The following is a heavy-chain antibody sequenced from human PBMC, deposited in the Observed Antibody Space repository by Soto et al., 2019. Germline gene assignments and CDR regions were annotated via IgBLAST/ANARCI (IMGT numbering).Heavy chain of an antibody. J-gene: IGHJ6*02. Sequence: PGASLRLSCAASGFTFSSYAMNWVRQAPGKGLEWVSSISSSSSYIYYADSVKGRFTISRDNAKNSLYLQMNSLRAEDTAVYYCARDRVVVVPAALYHYYYGMDVWGQGTTVTVSS. V-gene: IGHV3-21*01. CDR1: GFTFSSYA. D-gene: IGHD2-2*01. CDR3: ARDRVVVVPAALYHYYYGMDV. CDR2: ISSSSSYI.